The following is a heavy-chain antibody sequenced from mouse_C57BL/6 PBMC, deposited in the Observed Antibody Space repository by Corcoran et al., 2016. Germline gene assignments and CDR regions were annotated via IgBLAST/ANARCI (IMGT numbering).Heavy chain of an antibody. D-gene: IGHD2-5*01. CDR2: INPNNGGT. V-gene: IGHV1-26*01. Sequence: EVELQQAGPEMVKPGASVKISCKASGYTFTDYYMNWVKQRQGKSLEGIGDINPNNGGTSYNQKFKGKATLTVDKSSSTAYMELRSLTSEDSAVYYCARPYYSNYVGAMDYWGQATSVTVSS. CDR1: GYTFTDYY. CDR3: ARPYYSNYVGAMDY. J-gene: IGHJ4*01.